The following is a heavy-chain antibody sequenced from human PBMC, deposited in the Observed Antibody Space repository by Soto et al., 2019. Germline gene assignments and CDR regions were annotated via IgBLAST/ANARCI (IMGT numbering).Heavy chain of an antibody. V-gene: IGHV3-23*01. CDR1: GFTFSSYA. Sequence: EVQLLESGGGLVQPGGSLRLSCAASGFTFSSYAMSWVRQARGKGLEWVSAISGSGGSTYYADSVKGRFTISRDNSKNTLYLQMNSLRAEDTAVYYCAKVGSGGSLKRNYYYYYMDVWGKGTTVTVSS. J-gene: IGHJ6*03. D-gene: IGHD3-10*01. CDR3: AKVGSGGSLKRNYYYYYMDV. CDR2: ISGSGGST.